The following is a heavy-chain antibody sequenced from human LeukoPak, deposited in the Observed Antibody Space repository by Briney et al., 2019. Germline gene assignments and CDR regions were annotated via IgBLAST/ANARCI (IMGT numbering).Heavy chain of an antibody. J-gene: IGHJ4*02. V-gene: IGHV3-48*03. D-gene: IGHD5/OR15-5a*01. Sequence: TGGSLRLSCAASGFTFSSYEMNWVRQAPGKGLEWVSYISSSGSTIYYADSVKGRFTISRDNTKNSLYLQMNSLRAEDTAVYYCARESKGDLDYWGQGTLVTVSS. CDR1: GFTFSSYE. CDR2: ISSSGSTI. CDR3: ARESKGDLDY.